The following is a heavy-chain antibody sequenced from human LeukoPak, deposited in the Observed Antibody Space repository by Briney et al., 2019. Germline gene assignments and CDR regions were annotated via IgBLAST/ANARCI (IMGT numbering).Heavy chain of an antibody. CDR1: GFTFSSYA. CDR3: AKIVLLWFGASSYFDY. Sequence: GGSLRLSCAASGFTFSSYAMSWVRQAPGKGLEWVSAISGSGGSTYYADSVKGRFTISRDNSKNTLYLQMNSLRAEDTAVYYCAKIVLLWFGASSYFDYWGQGTLVTVSS. J-gene: IGHJ4*02. V-gene: IGHV3-23*01. D-gene: IGHD3-10*01. CDR2: ISGSGGST.